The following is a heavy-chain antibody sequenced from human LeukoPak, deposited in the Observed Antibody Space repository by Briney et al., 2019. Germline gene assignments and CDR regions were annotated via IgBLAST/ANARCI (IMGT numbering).Heavy chain of an antibody. V-gene: IGHV3-21*01. D-gene: IGHD5-12*01. CDR1: GFTFSSYS. CDR2: ISSSSSYI. Sequence: GGSLRLSCAASGFTFSSYSMNWVRQAPGKGLEWVSSISSSSSYIYYADSVKGRFTISRDNAKNSLCLQMNSLRAEDTAVYYCARDLGGYADYWGQGTLVTVSS. J-gene: IGHJ4*02. CDR3: ARDLGGYADY.